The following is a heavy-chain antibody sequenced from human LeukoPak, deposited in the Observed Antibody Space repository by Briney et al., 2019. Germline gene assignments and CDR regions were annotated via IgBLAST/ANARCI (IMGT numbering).Heavy chain of an antibody. D-gene: IGHD3-22*01. V-gene: IGHV3-23*01. CDR2: IIGSGGST. CDR3: AKCDRITMIVVVMFDAFDI. Sequence: PGGSLRLSCAASKFSFSSYAMNWVRQAPGKGLEWVSTIIGSGGSTYYADSVKGRFTISRDNSKSTLYLQMNSLRAEDTAVYYCAKCDRITMIVVVMFDAFDIWAKGQWSPSLQ. J-gene: IGHJ3*02. CDR1: KFSFSSYA.